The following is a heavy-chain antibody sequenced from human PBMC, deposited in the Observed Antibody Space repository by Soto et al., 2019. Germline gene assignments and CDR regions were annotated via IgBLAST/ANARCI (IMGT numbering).Heavy chain of an antibody. J-gene: IGHJ4*02. D-gene: IGHD6-19*01. CDR2: IIPLFGKA. V-gene: IGHV1-69*06. CDR3: ATAHNSGWYFFDY. CDR1: GGSFSTLG. Sequence: ASVKVSCKASGGSFSTLGINWVRQAPGQGLEWMGGIIPLFGKARYAETSQGRVTITADTSTGTAYMEVSSLRSDDTAVFYCATAHNSGWYFFDYWGPGTLVTVSS.